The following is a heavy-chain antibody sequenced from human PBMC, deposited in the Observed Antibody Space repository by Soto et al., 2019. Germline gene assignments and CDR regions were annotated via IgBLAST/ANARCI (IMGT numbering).Heavy chain of an antibody. D-gene: IGHD1-7*01. CDR2: IYYSGST. CDR3: ARGQLTGTYYFDY. V-gene: IGHV4-59*01. J-gene: IGHJ4*02. CDR1: GGSISSYY. Sequence: LSLTCTVSGGSISSYYWSWIRQPPGKGLEWIGYIYYSGSTNYNPSLKSRVTISVDTSKNQFSLKLSSVTAADTAVYYCARGQLTGTYYFDYWGQGTLVTVSS.